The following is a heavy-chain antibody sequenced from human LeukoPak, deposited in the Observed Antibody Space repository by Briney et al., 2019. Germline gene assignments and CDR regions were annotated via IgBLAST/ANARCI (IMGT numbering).Heavy chain of an antibody. D-gene: IGHD3-3*01. CDR1: GFTFRSYA. CDR2: IRYDGSNE. J-gene: IGHJ4*02. Sequence: GGSLRLSCPATGFTFRSYAMHWVRQAPGKGLEWVAFIRYDGSNESYAASVKGRLTISRDNSRNTLYLQMNSLRTEDAAVYCAKVRSPGITIFRVGDDYWGQGTLVTVSS. V-gene: IGHV3-30*02. CDR3: AKVRSPGITIFRVGDDY.